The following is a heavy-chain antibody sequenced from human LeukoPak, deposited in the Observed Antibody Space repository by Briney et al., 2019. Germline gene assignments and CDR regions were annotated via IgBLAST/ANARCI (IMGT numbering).Heavy chain of an antibody. CDR1: GFTFSSYW. D-gene: IGHD2-2*01. CDR3: ARAGVPAATTYYFDY. CDR2: IKQDGSEK. V-gene: IGHV3-7*01. J-gene: IGHJ4*02. Sequence: GGSLRLSCAASGFTFSSYWMSWVRQAPGKGLEWVANIKQDGSEKYYADSVKGRFTISRDNSKNTLYLQTNSLRAEDTAVYYCARAGVPAATTYYFDYWGQGTLVTVSS.